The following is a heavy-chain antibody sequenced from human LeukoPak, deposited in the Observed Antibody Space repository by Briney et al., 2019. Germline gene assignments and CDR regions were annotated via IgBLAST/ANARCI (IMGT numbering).Heavy chain of an antibody. V-gene: IGHV3-64*01. J-gene: IGHJ4*02. CDR1: GFTFGSYA. CDR2: INSNGDRT. D-gene: IGHD5-18*01. Sequence: GGSLRLSCAASGFTFGSYAMHWVRQAPGKGLEYVSAINSNGDRTYYANSVKGRFTISRDNSKNTLYLQMGSLRAEDMALYYCARGTSPAMGTLGYWGQGTLVTVSS. CDR3: ARGTSPAMGTLGY.